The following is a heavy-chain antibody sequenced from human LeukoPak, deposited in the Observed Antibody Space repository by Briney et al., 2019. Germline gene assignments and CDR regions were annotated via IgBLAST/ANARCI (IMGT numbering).Heavy chain of an antibody. D-gene: IGHD3-9*01. CDR3: ARVRLTGNLGRGFFDY. CDR1: GYTLTGNY. Sequence: ASVKVSCKTSGYTLTGNYLHWVRQAPGQGLEWMGWINPNSGGTNYAQKFRGRVTMTRDTSITTAYMELSSLTSDDTAVYYCARVRLTGNLGRGFFDYWGQGTLVTVSS. J-gene: IGHJ4*02. V-gene: IGHV1-2*02. CDR2: INPNSGGT.